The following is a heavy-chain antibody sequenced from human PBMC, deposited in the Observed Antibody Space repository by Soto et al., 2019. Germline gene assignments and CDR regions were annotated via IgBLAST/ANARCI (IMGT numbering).Heavy chain of an antibody. V-gene: IGHV4-34*01. D-gene: IGHD2-8*02. CDR1: GGSFSGYY. CDR2: INHSGST. Sequence: QVQLQQWGAGLLKPSETLSLTCAVYGGSFSGYYWSWIRQPPGTGLEWIGEINHSGSTNYNPSLKRRVTISVDTSKNQFSLNLTSATSAYTAVYYWARDKITGLFDYWGQGTLVTVSS. CDR3: ARDKITGLFDY. J-gene: IGHJ4*02.